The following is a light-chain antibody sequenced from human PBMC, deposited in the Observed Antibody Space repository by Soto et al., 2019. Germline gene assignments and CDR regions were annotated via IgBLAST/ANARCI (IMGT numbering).Light chain of an antibody. V-gene: IGLV1-40*01. CDR3: QSFDTSLSGFVV. CDR2: DNN. CDR1: SSNIGAGYD. Sequence: QSALTQPPSMSGAPGQRVTISCTRSSSNIGAGYDVHWYQQHPGTAPKLLIFDNNNRPSGVPDRFSGSKSDTSASLAITGLQAEDEADYYCQSFDTSLSGFVVFGGGTKLTVL. J-gene: IGLJ2*01.